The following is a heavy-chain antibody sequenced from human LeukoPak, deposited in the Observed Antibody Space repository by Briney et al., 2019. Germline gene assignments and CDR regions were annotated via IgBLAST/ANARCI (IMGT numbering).Heavy chain of an antibody. V-gene: IGHV3-33*06. J-gene: IGHJ4*02. CDR1: GFTFSSYG. D-gene: IGHD2-15*01. CDR2: IWYDGSNK. Sequence: PGGSLRLSCAASGFTFSSYGMHWVRQAPAKGREWVAVIWYDGSNKYYADSVKGRFTISRDNSKNTLYLQMNSLRAEDTAVYYCANDGGKISYWGQGTLVTVSS. CDR3: ANDGGKISY.